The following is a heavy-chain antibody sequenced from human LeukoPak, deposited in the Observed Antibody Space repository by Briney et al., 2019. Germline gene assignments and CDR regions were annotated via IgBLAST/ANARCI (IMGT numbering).Heavy chain of an antibody. V-gene: IGHV7-4-1*02. Sequence: ASVKVSCKASGYTFTSYDINWVRQAPGQGLEWMGWINTNTGNPTYAQGFTGRFVFSLDTSVSTAYLQISSLKAEDTAVYYCARVGLAVHYYYMDVWGKGTTVTISS. CDR1: GYTFTSYD. CDR2: INTNTGNP. J-gene: IGHJ6*03. CDR3: ARVGLAVHYYYMDV. D-gene: IGHD3-16*01.